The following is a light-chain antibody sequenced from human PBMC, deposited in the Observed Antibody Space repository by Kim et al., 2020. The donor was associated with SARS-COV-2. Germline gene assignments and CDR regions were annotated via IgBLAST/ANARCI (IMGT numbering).Light chain of an antibody. CDR1: NSDGANYKF. CDR2: DVT. CDR3: CSYAGPYV. V-gene: IGLV2-11*01. J-gene: IGLJ1*01. Sequence: QSALTQPRSVSGSPGQSVTISCTGTNSDGANYKFVSWYQQQPGKAPKLLIYDVTKRPSGVPHRFAGSKSGNTASLTISGLQADDEADYYCCSYAGPYVFVTGTKVTVL.